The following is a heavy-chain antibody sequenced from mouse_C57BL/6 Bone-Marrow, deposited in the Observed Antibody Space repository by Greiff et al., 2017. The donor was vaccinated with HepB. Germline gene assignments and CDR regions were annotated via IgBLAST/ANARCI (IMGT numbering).Heavy chain of an antibody. CDR1: GYTFTSYW. Sequence: QVQLQQSGAELVKPGASVKLSCKASGYTFTSYWMQWVKQRPGQGLEWIGEIDPSDSYTNYNQKFKGKATLTVDTSSSTAYMQLSSLTSEDSAVYYCARDFRLRRYYFDYWGQGTTLTVSS. CDR3: ARDFRLRRYYFDY. D-gene: IGHD2-2*01. V-gene: IGHV1-50*01. CDR2: IDPSDSYT. J-gene: IGHJ2*01.